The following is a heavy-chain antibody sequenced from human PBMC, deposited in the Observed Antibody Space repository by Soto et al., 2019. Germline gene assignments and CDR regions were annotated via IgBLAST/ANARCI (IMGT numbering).Heavy chain of an antibody. CDR2: IYYTGST. Sequence: SETLSLTCTVSGGSISSYYWSWIRQPPGKGLEWIGYIYYTGSTKYNPSLNGRVTISVDTSKNQFSLKLSSVTAADTAVYYCVGGLWNNWSVPWGQGTLVTVSS. CDR1: GGSISSYY. D-gene: IGHD2-15*01. J-gene: IGHJ5*02. CDR3: VGGLWNNWSVP. V-gene: IGHV4-59*01.